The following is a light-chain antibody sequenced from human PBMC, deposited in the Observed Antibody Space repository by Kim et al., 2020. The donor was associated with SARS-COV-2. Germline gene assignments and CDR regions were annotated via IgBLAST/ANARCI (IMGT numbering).Light chain of an antibody. CDR3: QAWDSSTVV. Sequence: VAPGPTASITCSGDKLGDTYACWYQQKPGQSPVLVIYQDSKRTSGIPERFSGSNSGNTATLTISGTQAMDEADYYCQAWDSSTVVFGRGTQLTVL. V-gene: IGLV3-1*01. J-gene: IGLJ2*01. CDR1: KLGDTY. CDR2: QDS.